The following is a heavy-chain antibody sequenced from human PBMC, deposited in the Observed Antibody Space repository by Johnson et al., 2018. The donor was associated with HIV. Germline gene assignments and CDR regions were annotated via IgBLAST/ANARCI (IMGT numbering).Heavy chain of an antibody. V-gene: IGHV3-66*01. J-gene: IGHJ3*02. CDR3: AASNHYDSSGYYSAFDM. CDR2: IYSGGST. Sequence: VQVVESGGGLVQPGGSLRLSCAASGFTVSSNYMSWVRQAPGKGLEWVSVIYSGGSTYYVDSVKGRFTISRDNAKKSLYLQMNSLRAEDTAVYYCAASNHYDSSGYYSAFDMWGQGTMVTVSS. CDR1: GFTVSSNY. D-gene: IGHD3-22*01.